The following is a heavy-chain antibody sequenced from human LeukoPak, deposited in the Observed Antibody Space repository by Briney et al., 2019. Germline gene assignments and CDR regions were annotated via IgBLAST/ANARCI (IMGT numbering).Heavy chain of an antibody. CDR1: GFTFSSYV. CDR2: ISGSGGST. J-gene: IGHJ3*02. CDR3: AKGNTMVRGVLDAFDI. D-gene: IGHD3-10*01. V-gene: IGHV3-23*01. Sequence: GGSLRLSCAASGFTFSSYVMSWVRQAPGKGLEWVSAISGSGGSTYYADSVKGRFTISRDNSKNTLYLQMNSLRAEDTAVYYCAKGNTMVRGVLDAFDIWGQGTMVTVSS.